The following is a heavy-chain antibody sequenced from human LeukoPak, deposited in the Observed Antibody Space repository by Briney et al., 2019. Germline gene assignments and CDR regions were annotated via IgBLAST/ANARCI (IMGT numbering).Heavy chain of an antibody. CDR1: GFTFSSYW. V-gene: IGHV3-7*01. J-gene: IGHJ6*03. CDR2: IKQDGRDK. Sequence: GGSLRLSCAASGFTFSSYWMSSVRQAPGKGLEWVANIKQDGRDKYYVDSVKGRFTISRDNAKNSLYLQMNSLRAEDTAVYYCAREGAYDFWSGYYYYYYMDVWGKGTTVTVSS. D-gene: IGHD3-3*01. CDR3: AREGAYDFWSGYYYYYYMDV.